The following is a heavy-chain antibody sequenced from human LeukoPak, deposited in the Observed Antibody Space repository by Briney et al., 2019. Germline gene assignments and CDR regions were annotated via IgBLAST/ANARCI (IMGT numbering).Heavy chain of an antibody. Sequence: PGGSLRLTCAASGFTVSRSYMSWVRRAPGKGLEWVSVIYSGGSRYYADSVQGRFTISRDNSKNTVFLQVNSLRAEDTAMYYCARDFGYYGSGTSDIWGQGTMVTVSS. J-gene: IGHJ3*02. D-gene: IGHD3-10*01. CDR3: ARDFGYYGSGTSDI. CDR1: GFTVSRSY. CDR2: IYSGGSR. V-gene: IGHV3-53*01.